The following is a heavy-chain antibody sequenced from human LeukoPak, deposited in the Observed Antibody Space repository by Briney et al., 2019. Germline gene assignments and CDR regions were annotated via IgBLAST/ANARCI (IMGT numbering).Heavy chain of an antibody. V-gene: IGHV3-21*01. CDR1: GFTFSSYS. CDR3: ASGQVDYYDSSGTEPYY. CDR2: ISSSSSYI. J-gene: IGHJ4*02. D-gene: IGHD3-22*01. Sequence: GGSLRLSCAASGFTFSSYSMNWVRQAPGKGLEGVSSISSSSSYIYYADSVKGRFTISRDNAKNSLYLQMNSLRAEDTAVYYCASGQVDYYDSSGTEPYYWGQGTLVTVSS.